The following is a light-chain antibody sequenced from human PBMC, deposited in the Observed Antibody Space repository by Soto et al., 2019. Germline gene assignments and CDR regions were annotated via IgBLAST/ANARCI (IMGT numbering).Light chain of an antibody. CDR2: ESS. CDR1: TTDFVSYNR. J-gene: IGLJ1*01. CDR3: SLYTSENTYG. Sequence: QSALTQPPSVSGSPGQSVTISCTGTTTDFVSYNRVSWYQQPPDTAPKLIIYESSNRPSGIPDRFSGSKSGNTASLTLSVLQAANEADYFCSLYTSENTYGFGTGTKGTVL. V-gene: IGLV2-18*01.